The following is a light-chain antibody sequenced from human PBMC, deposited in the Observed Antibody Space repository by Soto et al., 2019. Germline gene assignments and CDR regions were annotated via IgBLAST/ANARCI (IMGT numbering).Light chain of an antibody. J-gene: IGKJ4*01. Sequence: EIVMTQSPATLSVSPGERATLSYRASESVSRNLAWYQQKPGQAPRLLIYAASTRATDIAARISGSGSGTEFTLTISSLQSEDFAVYYCQQYNKWPLTFGGGTKVEIK. CDR1: ESVSRN. CDR2: AAS. CDR3: QQYNKWPLT. V-gene: IGKV3-15*01.